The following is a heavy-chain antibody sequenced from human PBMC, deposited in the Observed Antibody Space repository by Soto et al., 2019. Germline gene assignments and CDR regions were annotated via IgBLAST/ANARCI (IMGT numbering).Heavy chain of an antibody. Sequence: QVQLVQSGAEEKKPGASVKVSCKASGYTFTSYAMHWVRQAPGQRLEWMGWINAGNGNTKYSQKFQGRVTITRDTSASTAYMELSSLRSEDTAVYYCARFLGDTAMAAYNWFDPWGQGTLVTVSS. CDR3: ARFLGDTAMAAYNWFDP. D-gene: IGHD5-18*01. CDR1: GYTFTSYA. J-gene: IGHJ5*02. CDR2: INAGNGNT. V-gene: IGHV1-3*05.